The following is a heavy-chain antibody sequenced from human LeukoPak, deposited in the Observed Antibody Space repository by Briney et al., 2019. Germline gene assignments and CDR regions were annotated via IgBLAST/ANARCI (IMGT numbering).Heavy chain of an antibody. Sequence: GGSLRLSCAASGFTFSSYAMSWVRQAPGKGLEWVSAISGSGGSSYYADSVKGRFTISRDNSKNTLYLQMNSLRAEDTTVYYCAKGGARICSSTSCYYYWGQGTLVTVSS. CDR3: AKGGARICSSTSCYYY. D-gene: IGHD2-2*01. CDR2: ISGSGGSS. J-gene: IGHJ4*02. V-gene: IGHV3-23*01. CDR1: GFTFSSYA.